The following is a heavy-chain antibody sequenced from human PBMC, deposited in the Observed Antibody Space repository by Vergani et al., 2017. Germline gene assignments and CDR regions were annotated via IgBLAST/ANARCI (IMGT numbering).Heavy chain of an antibody. J-gene: IGHJ4*02. D-gene: IGHD3-10*01. V-gene: IGHV1-2*02. Sequence: QVQLVQSGAEVKKPGASVKVSCKASGYTFTGYYMHWVRQAPGQGLEWMGWINPNSGGTNYAQQFQGRVTMTRDTSISTAYMELSRLRSDDTAVYYWARTITMVPGPADYWGQGTLVTVSS. CDR1: GYTFTGYY. CDR2: INPNSGGT. CDR3: ARTITMVPGPADY.